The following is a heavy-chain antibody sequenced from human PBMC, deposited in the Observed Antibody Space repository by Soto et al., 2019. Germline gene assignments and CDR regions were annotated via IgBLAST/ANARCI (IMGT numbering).Heavy chain of an antibody. V-gene: IGHV3-21*01. Sequence: EVQLVESGGGLVKPGGSLRLSCAASGFTFSTYNMNWVRQAPGKGLDWVSSINGRGNYIYYADSVRGRFTLSRDNAKNSLYLQMNSLRDEDTAVYYCAREDGIVGRTSAFDYWGQGTLVTVSS. D-gene: IGHD1-26*01. CDR2: INGRGNYI. CDR1: GFTFSTYN. J-gene: IGHJ4*02. CDR3: AREDGIVGRTSAFDY.